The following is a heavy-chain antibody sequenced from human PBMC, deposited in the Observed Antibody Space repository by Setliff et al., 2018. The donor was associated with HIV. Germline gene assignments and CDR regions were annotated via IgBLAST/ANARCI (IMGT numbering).Heavy chain of an antibody. CDR3: ARDRPDLYYDSSGDAFDI. Sequence: SETLSLTCSVSGVSISSYYWSWIRHSPGKGLEWIGIIFPGGATNYNPSLKSRVTMSVDPSKNQFSLKLSSVTAADTAVYYCARDRPDLYYDSSGDAFDIWGQGTMVTVSS. D-gene: IGHD3-22*01. V-gene: IGHV4-59*01. J-gene: IGHJ3*02. CDR2: IFPGGAT. CDR1: GVSISSYY.